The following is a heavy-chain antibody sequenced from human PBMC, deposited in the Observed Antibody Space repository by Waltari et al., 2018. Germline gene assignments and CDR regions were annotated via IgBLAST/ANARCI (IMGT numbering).Heavy chain of an antibody. J-gene: IGHJ3*02. Sequence: QVQLQQWGAGLLKPSETLSLTCAVYGGSFSGYFLTALRHPPGKGLEWIGEISHSGTTNYNPSLKSRVTISLDTSKNQFSLKLSSVTAADTAVYYCARQEIIVEVTGDGFDIWGQGTMVTVSS. CDR1: GGSFSGYF. CDR3: ARQEIIVEVTGDGFDI. CDR2: ISHSGTT. V-gene: IGHV4-34*01. D-gene: IGHD2-21*02.